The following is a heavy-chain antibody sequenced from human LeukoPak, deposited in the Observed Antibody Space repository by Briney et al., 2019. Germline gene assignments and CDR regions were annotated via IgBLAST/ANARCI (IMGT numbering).Heavy chain of an antibody. CDR1: GYSFADYY. CDR3: ARQDVVRGVRPFYWFDP. J-gene: IGHJ5*02. Sequence: AASVKVSCKASGYSFADYYMHWVRQAPGQGLEWMGWIKPNSGGTRSAQKFQGRVTMTRDTSTSTAYMELSSLTSDDTAVYYCARQDVVRGVRPFYWFDPWGQGTLVIVSS. D-gene: IGHD3-10*01. V-gene: IGHV1-2*02. CDR2: IKPNSGGT.